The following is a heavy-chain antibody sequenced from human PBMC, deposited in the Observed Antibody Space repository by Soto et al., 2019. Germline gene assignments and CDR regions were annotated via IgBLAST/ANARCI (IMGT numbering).Heavy chain of an antibody. CDR3: ARSPSVVVVAATPGAFDI. CDR2: IYPGDSDT. V-gene: IGHV5-51*01. CDR1: WYSLSHHW. D-gene: IGHD2-15*01. J-gene: IGHJ3*02. Sequence: GGFLKLPRKGSWYSLSHHWNGWVRPMPGKGLEWMGIIYPGDSDTRYSPSFQGQVTISADKSISTAYLQWSSLKASDTAMYYCARSPSVVVVAATPGAFDIWGQGTMVTVSS.